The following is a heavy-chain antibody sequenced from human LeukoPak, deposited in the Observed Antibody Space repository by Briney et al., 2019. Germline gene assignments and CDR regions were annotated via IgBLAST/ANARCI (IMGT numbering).Heavy chain of an antibody. D-gene: IGHD2-15*01. CDR3: ARASSGEEYFQH. J-gene: IGHJ1*01. Sequence: PGGSLRLSCAASRFTFSSYGMHWVRQAPGKGLEWVAYIQYDGSNEQYADSVKGRFSISRDSSKNILYLQMNSLRAEDTAVYYCARASSGEEYFQHWGQGTLVTVSS. CDR2: IQYDGSNE. CDR1: RFTFSSYG. V-gene: IGHV3-30*02.